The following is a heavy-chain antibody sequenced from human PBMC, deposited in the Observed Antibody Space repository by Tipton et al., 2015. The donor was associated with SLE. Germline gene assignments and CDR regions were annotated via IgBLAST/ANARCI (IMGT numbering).Heavy chain of an antibody. Sequence: TLSLTCTVSGGSISTSSYYWAWIRQPPGKGLECIGNINYSGTTSYNPSLKSRVTISVDMSKNQVSLKMSSVTAADTAVYYCARGPRGVAAAGSLDFWGQGTLVTVSS. V-gene: IGHV4-39*07. D-gene: IGHD6-13*01. CDR2: INYSGTT. CDR3: ARGPRGVAAAGSLDF. J-gene: IGHJ4*02. CDR1: GGSISTSSYY.